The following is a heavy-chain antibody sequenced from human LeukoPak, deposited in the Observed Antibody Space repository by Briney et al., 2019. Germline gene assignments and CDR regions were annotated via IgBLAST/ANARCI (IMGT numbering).Heavy chain of an antibody. J-gene: IGHJ4*02. CDR3: AAWRGYTYGYVDY. V-gene: IGHV3-11*01. D-gene: IGHD5-18*01. CDR2: ISSGGSTI. Sequence: GGSLRLSCAASGFTFSSYAMSWIRQAPGKGLEWISYISSGGSTIYYADSLKGRFIISRDNTKNSLYLQMNSLRAEDTAVYFCAAWRGYTYGYVDYWGQGTLVTVSS. CDR1: GFTFSSYA.